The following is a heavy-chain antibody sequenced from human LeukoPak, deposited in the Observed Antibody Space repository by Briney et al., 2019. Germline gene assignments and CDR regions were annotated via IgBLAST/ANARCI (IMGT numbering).Heavy chain of an antibody. CDR1: GYTFTSYY. J-gene: IGHJ4*02. Sequence: GASVKVSCKASGYTFTSYYMHWVRQAPGQGLEWMGIINPSGGSTSYAQKFQGRITMTTDTSTNTAYMELRSLRSDDTAVYYCSRSGPGSCSGGSCYSNYWGQGTLVTVSS. CDR3: SRSGPGSCSGGSCYSNY. CDR2: INPSGGST. D-gene: IGHD2-15*01. V-gene: IGHV1-46*01.